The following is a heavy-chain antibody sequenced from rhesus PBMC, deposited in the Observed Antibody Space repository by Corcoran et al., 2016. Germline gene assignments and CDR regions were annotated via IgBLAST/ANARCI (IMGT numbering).Heavy chain of an antibody. CDR3: VRVGSSWSEWDTVGTEWYFDL. CDR1: GYSISSGYY. CDR2: IYGSGGSN. J-gene: IGHJ2*01. D-gene: IGHD5-42*01. V-gene: IGHV4S14*01. Sequence: QVQLQESGPGLVKPSETLSITCAVSGYSISSGYYWGWIRQPPGKGLEWSGRIYGSGGSNYPNPSLKSRVTLSVDTSKNQFSLKLSSVTAADTAVYYCVRVGSSWSEWDTVGTEWYFDLWGPGTPITIAS.